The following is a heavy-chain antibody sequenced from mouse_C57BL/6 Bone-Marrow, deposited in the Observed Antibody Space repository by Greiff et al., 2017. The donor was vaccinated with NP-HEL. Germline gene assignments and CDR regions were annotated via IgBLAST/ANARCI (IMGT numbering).Heavy chain of an antibody. J-gene: IGHJ4*01. CDR2: IDPENGDT. Sequence: EVKLQESGAELVRPGASVKLSCTASGFNIKDDYMHWVKQRPEQGLEWIGWIDPENGDTEYASKFQGKATITADTSSNTAYLQLSSLTSEDTAVYYCTTREDYYGSPMDYWGQGTSVTVSS. V-gene: IGHV14-4*01. CDR1: GFNIKDDY. D-gene: IGHD1-1*01. CDR3: TTREDYYGSPMDY.